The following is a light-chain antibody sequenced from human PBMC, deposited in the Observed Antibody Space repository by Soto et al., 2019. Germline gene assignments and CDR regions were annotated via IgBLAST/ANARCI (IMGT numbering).Light chain of an antibody. CDR3: AAWDDSLSGRV. CDR2: RNN. V-gene: IGLV1-47*01. Sequence: QSVLTQPPSASGTPGQRVTISCSGSSSNIGSNYVYWYQQLPGTAPKLLIYRNNQRPSGVPDRFSGSKSGTSASVAISGLRSEDEDDYYCAAWDDSLSGRVFGGGTKLTVL. CDR1: SSNIGSNY. J-gene: IGLJ2*01.